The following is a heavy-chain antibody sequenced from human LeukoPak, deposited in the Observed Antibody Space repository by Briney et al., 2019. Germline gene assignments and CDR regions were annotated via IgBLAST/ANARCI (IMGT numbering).Heavy chain of an antibody. J-gene: IGHJ4*02. V-gene: IGHV3-23*01. CDR3: AKTHCSGGSCYSYFDY. CDR2: ISGSGGST. D-gene: IGHD2-15*01. Sequence: PGGSLRLSCAAPGFTFSSYAMSWVRQAPGKGLEWVSAISGSGGSTYYADSVKGRFTISRDNSKNTLYLQMNSLRAEDTAVYYCAKTHCSGGSCYSYFDYWGQGTLVTVSS. CDR1: GFTFSSYA.